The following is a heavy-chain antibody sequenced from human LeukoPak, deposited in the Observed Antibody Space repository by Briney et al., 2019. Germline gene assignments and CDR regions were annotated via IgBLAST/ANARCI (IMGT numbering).Heavy chain of an antibody. CDR3: AKQVLRYFDNYFDY. V-gene: IGHV1-2*02. J-gene: IGHJ4*02. CDR1: GYTFTGYY. Sequence: ASVKVSCKASGYTFTGYYMHWVRQAPGQGLEWMGWINPNSGGTNYARKFQGRVTMTRDTSISTAYMELSRLRSDDTAVYYCAKQVLRYFDNYFDYWGQGTLVTVSS. D-gene: IGHD3-9*01. CDR2: INPNSGGT.